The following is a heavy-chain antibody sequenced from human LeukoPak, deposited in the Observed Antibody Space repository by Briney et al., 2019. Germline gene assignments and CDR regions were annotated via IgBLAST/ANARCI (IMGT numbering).Heavy chain of an antibody. V-gene: IGHV3-15*01. J-gene: IGHJ1*01. CDR3: TKDLGL. CDR2: IKSETDGGTT. Sequence: GGSLRLSCAVSGFTFNTAWMRWVRQVPGKGLEYIGRIKSETDGGTTYYAAPLKGRFTISRDDSKNTLYLQMNSLKIEDTALYYCTKDLGLWGQGTLVTVSS. CDR1: GFTFNTAW.